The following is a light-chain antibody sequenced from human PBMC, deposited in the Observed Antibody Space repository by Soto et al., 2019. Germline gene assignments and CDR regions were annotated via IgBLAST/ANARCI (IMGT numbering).Light chain of an antibody. CDR2: AAS. CDR1: QGISNY. V-gene: IGKV1-27*01. CDR3: QQYKSYWT. Sequence: DIQMTQSPSSLSASVGDRVTITCRASQGISNYLAWYQQKPGKVPKLLIYAASTLQSGVPSRFSGSGSGTEFTLTINSLQPDDFATYYCQQYKSYWTFGQGTKVDIK. J-gene: IGKJ1*01.